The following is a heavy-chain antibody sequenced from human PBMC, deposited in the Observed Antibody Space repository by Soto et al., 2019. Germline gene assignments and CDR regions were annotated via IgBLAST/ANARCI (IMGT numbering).Heavy chain of an antibody. CDR3: ARGLLEQWLVHSIVGAQGGDY. D-gene: IGHD6-19*01. CDR2: MNPNSGNT. J-gene: IGHJ4*02. V-gene: IGHV1-8*01. CDR1: GYTFTSYD. Sequence: GASVKVSCKASGYTFTSYDINWVRQATGQGLEWMGWMNPNSGNTGYAQKFQGRVTMTRNTSISTAYMELSSLRSEDTAVYYCARGLLEQWLVHSIVGAQGGDYRGQGTLVTASS.